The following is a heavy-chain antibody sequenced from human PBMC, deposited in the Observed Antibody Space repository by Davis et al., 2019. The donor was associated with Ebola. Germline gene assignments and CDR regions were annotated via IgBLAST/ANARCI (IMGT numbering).Heavy chain of an antibody. CDR2: IIPIFGTA. Sequence: ASVKVSCKASGYTFTSYYMHWVRQAPGQGLEWMGGIIPIFGTANYAQKLQGRVTMTTDTSTSTAYMELRSLRSDDTAVYYCARAVSYYGSGIDYWGQGTLVTVSS. J-gene: IGHJ4*02. CDR1: GYTFTSYY. CDR3: ARAVSYYGSGIDY. V-gene: IGHV1-18*04. D-gene: IGHD3-10*01.